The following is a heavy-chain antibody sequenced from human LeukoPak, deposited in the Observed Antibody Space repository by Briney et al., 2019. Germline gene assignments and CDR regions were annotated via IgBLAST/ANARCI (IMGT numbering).Heavy chain of an antibody. J-gene: IGHJ4*02. CDR2: INPNSGDT. D-gene: IGHD3-16*01. CDR3: ATQRGSYLWGTDFDY. CDR1: GYTFTGYY. Sequence: ASVKVPCKASGYTFTGYYMHWVRQAPGQGLEWMGWINPNSGDTKYSQKFQGRVTMTRDTSISTAYMELSRLRSDDTAVYYCATQRGSYLWGTDFDYWGQGTLVIVSS. V-gene: IGHV1-2*02.